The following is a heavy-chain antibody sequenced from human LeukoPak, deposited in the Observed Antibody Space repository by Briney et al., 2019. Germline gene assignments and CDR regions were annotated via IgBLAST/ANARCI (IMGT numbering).Heavy chain of an antibody. CDR2: MNPNSGNT. J-gene: IGHJ4*02. CDR1: GYTFTGYY. D-gene: IGHD2-2*01. V-gene: IGHV1-8*02. CDR3: ARSRLGIIVSPGRFVVVPAASDY. Sequence: ASVKVSCKASGYTFTGYYIHWVRQATGQGLEWMGWMNPNSGNTGYAQKFQGRVTMTRNTSISTAYMELSSLRSEDTAVYYCARSRLGIIVSPGRFVVVPAASDYWGQGTLVTVSS.